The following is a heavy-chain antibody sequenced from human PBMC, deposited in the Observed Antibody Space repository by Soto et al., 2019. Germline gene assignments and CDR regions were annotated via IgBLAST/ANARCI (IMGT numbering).Heavy chain of an antibody. CDR3: AKGGRGYSLVSDY. D-gene: IGHD5-18*01. CDR2: ISGSGGST. Sequence: EVQLLESGGGLVQPGGSLRLSCAASGFTFSSYAMSWVREAPGKGLEWVSAISGSGGSTYYADSVKGRFTISRDNSKNTLYLQMNSLRAEDTAVYYCAKGGRGYSLVSDYWGQGTLVTVSS. J-gene: IGHJ4*02. V-gene: IGHV3-23*01. CDR1: GFTFSSYA.